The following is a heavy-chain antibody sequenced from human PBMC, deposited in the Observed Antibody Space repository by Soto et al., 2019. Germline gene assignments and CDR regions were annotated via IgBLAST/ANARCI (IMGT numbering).Heavy chain of an antibody. D-gene: IGHD3-22*01. CDR1: GFSLGDYA. Sequence: PGGSLRLSCTASGFSLGDYAMRWVRQAPGRGLEWVGLIRSKAYYGTTEYAASVRDRFSISRDGSRSIAYLQMDNLKIDDTAIYYCARVAPHFYESSSHPDYWGQGTLVTVSS. CDR3: ARVAPHFYESSSHPDY. CDR2: IRSKAYYGTT. J-gene: IGHJ4*02. V-gene: IGHV3-49*04.